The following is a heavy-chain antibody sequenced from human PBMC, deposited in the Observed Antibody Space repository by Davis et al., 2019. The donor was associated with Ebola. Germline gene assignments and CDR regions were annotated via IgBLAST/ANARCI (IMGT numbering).Heavy chain of an antibody. CDR3: ARDLVLWFGEDYGMDV. J-gene: IGHJ6*02. D-gene: IGHD3-10*01. Sequence: GESLKISCAASGFTFSSYWMHWVRQAPGKGLVWVSRINSDGSSTSYADSVKGRFTISRDNAKNTLYLQMNSLRAEDTAVYYCARDLVLWFGEDYGMDVWGQGTTVTVSS. V-gene: IGHV3-74*01. CDR1: GFTFSSYW. CDR2: INSDGSST.